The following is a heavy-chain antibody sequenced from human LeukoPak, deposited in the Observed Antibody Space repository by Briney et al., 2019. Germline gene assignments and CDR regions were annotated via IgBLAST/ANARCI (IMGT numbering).Heavy chain of an antibody. CDR2: INHSGST. Sequence: SETLSLTCAVYGGSFSGYYWSWIRQPPGKGLEWIREINHSGSTNYNPSLKSRVTISVDTPKNQFSLKLSSVTAADTAVYYCARKRSSSHYYYYYYYMDVWGKGTTVTVSS. D-gene: IGHD6-6*01. CDR1: GGSFSGYY. V-gene: IGHV4-34*01. J-gene: IGHJ6*03. CDR3: ARKRSSSHYYYYYYYMDV.